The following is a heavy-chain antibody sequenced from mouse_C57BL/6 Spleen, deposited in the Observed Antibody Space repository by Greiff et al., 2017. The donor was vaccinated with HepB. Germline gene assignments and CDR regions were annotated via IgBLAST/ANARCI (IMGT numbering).Heavy chain of an antibody. CDR2: IDPENGDT. J-gene: IGHJ3*01. D-gene: IGHD1-1*01. CDR3: TTYGYGSSPFAY. Sequence: VQLQQSGAELVRPGASVKLSCTASGFNIKDDYMHWVKQRPEQGLEWIGWIDPENGDTEYASKFQGKATITADTSSNTAYLQLSSLTSEDTAVYYCTTYGYGSSPFAYWGQGTLVTVSA. CDR1: GFNIKDDY. V-gene: IGHV14-4*01.